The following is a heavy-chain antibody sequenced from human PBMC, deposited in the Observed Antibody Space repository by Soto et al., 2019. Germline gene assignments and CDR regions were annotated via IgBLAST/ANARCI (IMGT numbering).Heavy chain of an antibody. V-gene: IGHV3-7*01. CDR2: IKQDGSEK. CDR1: GFTFSSYW. D-gene: IGHD2-8*01. CDR3: ARDLGYCTNGVCYTGDDY. J-gene: IGHJ4*02. Sequence: GGSLRLSCAASGFTFSSYWMSWVRQAPGKGLEWVANIKQDGSEKCYVDSVKGRFTISRDNAKNSLYLQMNSLRAEDTAVYYCARDLGYCTNGVCYTGDDYWGQGTMVTAPQ.